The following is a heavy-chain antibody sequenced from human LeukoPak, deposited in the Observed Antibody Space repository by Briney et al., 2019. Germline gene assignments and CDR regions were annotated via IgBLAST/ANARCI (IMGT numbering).Heavy chain of an antibody. D-gene: IGHD6-19*01. CDR2: INTNTGNP. CDR1: GYTFTSYA. V-gene: IGHV7-4-1*02. Sequence: ASVKVSCKASGYTFTSYAMNWVRQAPGQGLEWMGWINTNTGNPTYAQGFTGRFVFSLGTSVSTAYLQISSLKAEDTAVYYCARDPPRIAVAGTLNYWGQGTLVTVSS. CDR3: ARDPPRIAVAGTLNY. J-gene: IGHJ4*02.